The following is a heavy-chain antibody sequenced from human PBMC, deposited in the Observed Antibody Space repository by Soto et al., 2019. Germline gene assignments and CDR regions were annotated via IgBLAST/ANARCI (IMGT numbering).Heavy chain of an antibody. J-gene: IGHJ4*02. V-gene: IGHV1-69*01. CDR1: GGTCSRHA. CDR3: TRGWGYDSNDYYYAY. Sequence: QVQLVQSGAEVRKPGSSVKVSCKASGGTCSRHAISWVRQAPGQGLEWMGGIIPIFGTANHAQKFQGRVTIIADESTSTVYMELSSLRSEDTAMYYCTRGWGYDSNDYYYAYWGQGTLVIVSS. D-gene: IGHD3-22*01. CDR2: IIPIFGTA.